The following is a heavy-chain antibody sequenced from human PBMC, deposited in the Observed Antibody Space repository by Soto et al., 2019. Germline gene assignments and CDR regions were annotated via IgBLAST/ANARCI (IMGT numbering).Heavy chain of an antibody. Sequence: QVQLQESGPGLLKPSQTLSLTCTVSGGSISGAAYYCSWIRHLPGKGLEWIGYIYYTGTTYYRPSLASRVTISLDTSKNQFSLKLTSVTAADTAVYYCARYTGFYGGYYWFDPWGQGTLVTVSS. D-gene: IGHD3-16*01. CDR2: IYYTGTT. V-gene: IGHV4-31*03. CDR1: GGSISGAAYY. J-gene: IGHJ5*02. CDR3: ARYTGFYGGYYWFDP.